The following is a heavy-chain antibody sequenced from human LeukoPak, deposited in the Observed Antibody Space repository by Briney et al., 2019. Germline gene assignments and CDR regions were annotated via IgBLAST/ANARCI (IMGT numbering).Heavy chain of an antibody. V-gene: IGHV3-30*02. CDR3: VRDTITYDIFTGSPDY. D-gene: IGHD3-9*01. CDR1: GFTFSKYG. CDR2: IRYDGSTE. Sequence: PGGSLRLSCEVSGFTFSKYGMHWVRQAPGKGLEWVSTIRYDGSTEYYADSVRGRFTISRDNSGNTLFLQMNSLGAEGTAVYYCVRDTITYDIFTGSPDYWGQGTLVIVSS. J-gene: IGHJ4*02.